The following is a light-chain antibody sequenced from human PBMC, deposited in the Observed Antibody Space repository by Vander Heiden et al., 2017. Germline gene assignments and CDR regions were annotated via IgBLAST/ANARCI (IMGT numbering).Light chain of an antibody. Sequence: QSALTQPPYAAGSPGPSVTISCTGTSSDVGGDNNVSWYQQTPGTAPKHMINKVSKRPSGVPDCFSGSKCGNTASLTVSGLQDEDEADYYCRSHAGSNTWLFGGGTKLTVL. J-gene: IGLJ3*02. CDR1: SSDVGGDNN. CDR3: RSHAGSNTWL. V-gene: IGLV2-8*01. CDR2: KVS.